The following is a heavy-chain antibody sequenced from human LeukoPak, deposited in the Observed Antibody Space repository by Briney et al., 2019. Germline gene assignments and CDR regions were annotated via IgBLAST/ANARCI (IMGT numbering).Heavy chain of an antibody. Sequence: GGSLRLSCAASGFTFDDYGMSWVRQAPGKGLEWVSGINWSGVNTGYADSVKGRFTISRDNAKSSLYLQMNNLRVEDTALYYCARPRPHDYYFDLWGQGTLVTVSS. D-gene: IGHD1-1*01. CDR3: ARPRPHDYYFDL. V-gene: IGHV3-20*04. J-gene: IGHJ4*02. CDR1: GFTFDDYG. CDR2: INWSGVNT.